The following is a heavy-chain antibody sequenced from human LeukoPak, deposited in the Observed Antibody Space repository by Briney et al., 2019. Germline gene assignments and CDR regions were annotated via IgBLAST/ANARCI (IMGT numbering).Heavy chain of an antibody. J-gene: IGHJ4*02. CDR3: VRDGSSWGNFDY. D-gene: IGHD7-27*01. Sequence: GGSLRLSCAASGFTFDDHGMSWVRQAPGKGLEWVSYLSSSSSVIYYADSVKGRFTISRDNAKNSLYLQMNSLRTEDTAVYYCVRDGSSWGNFDYWGQGTLVSVSS. V-gene: IGHV3-48*01. CDR2: LSSSSSVI. CDR1: GFTFDDHG.